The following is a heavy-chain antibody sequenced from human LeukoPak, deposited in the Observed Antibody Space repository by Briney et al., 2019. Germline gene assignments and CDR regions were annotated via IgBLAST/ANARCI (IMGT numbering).Heavy chain of an antibody. Sequence: GGSLRLSCAASGFTFSSYWMHWVRQAPGKGLVWVSRINSDGSSTSYADSVKGRFTISRDNAKNTLYLQMNSLRAEDTAVYYCAIRKSGNAIDYWGQGTLVTVSS. V-gene: IGHV3-74*01. J-gene: IGHJ4*02. CDR1: GFTFSSYW. CDR2: INSDGSST. CDR3: AIRKSGNAIDY. D-gene: IGHD5-12*01.